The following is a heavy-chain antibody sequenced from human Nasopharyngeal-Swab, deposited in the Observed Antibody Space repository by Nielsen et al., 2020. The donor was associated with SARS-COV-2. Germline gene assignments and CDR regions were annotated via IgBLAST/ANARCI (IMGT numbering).Heavy chain of an antibody. CDR1: GFTFSSYS. D-gene: IGHD3-10*01. CDR3: ARDFYGSGSYYNAYGMDV. Sequence: GGSLRLSCAASGFTFSSYSMNWVRQAPGKGLEWVAVISYDGSNKYYADSVKGRFTISRDNSKNTLYLQMNSLRAEDTAVYYCARDFYGSGSYYNAYGMDVWGQGTTVTVSS. J-gene: IGHJ6*02. V-gene: IGHV3-30*03. CDR2: ISYDGSNK.